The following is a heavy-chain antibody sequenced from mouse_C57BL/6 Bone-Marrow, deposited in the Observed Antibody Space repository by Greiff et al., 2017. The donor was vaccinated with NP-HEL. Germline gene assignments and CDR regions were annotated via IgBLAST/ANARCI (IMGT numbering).Heavy chain of an antibody. V-gene: IGHV1-80*01. Sequence: VQLVESGAELVKPGASVKISCKASGYAFSSYWMNWVKQRPGKGLEWIGQIYPGDGDTNYNGKFKGKATLTADKSSSTAYMQLSSLTSEDSAVYFCARGGTVEGDYWGQGTTLTVSS. D-gene: IGHD1-1*01. CDR2: IYPGDGDT. CDR3: ARGGTVEGDY. CDR1: GYAFSSYW. J-gene: IGHJ2*01.